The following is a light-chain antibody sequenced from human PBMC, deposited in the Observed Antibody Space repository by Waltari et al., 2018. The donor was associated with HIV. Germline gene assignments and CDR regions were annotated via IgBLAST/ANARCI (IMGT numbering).Light chain of an antibody. Sequence: QSVLTQSPSVSAAPGQRVTISCSGSSPNIGNNDVSWYQQLPGRAPKVLIYDNDKRPSGIPDRFSGSKSGTSATLDITGLQTGAEADYYCATWHTSLRAHVVFGGGTKVTVL. CDR3: ATWHTSLRAHVV. V-gene: IGLV1-51*01. J-gene: IGLJ2*01. CDR1: SPNIGNND. CDR2: DND.